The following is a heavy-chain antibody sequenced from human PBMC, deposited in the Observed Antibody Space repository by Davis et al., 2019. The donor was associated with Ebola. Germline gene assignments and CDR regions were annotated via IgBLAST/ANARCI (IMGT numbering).Heavy chain of an antibody. CDR2: VHPGTSDL. J-gene: IGHJ4*02. CDR3: ASQGHRVQYLIHDY. CDR1: GYNFNDYW. D-gene: IGHD2-2*01. Sequence: KVSCKASGYNFNDYWIGWVRQVPGKGLEWMGDVHPGTSDLRVSPSFQGQVTISVDKSITTAYLQWSSLMASDTAIYYCASQGHRVQYLIHDYWGQGTLVTVSS. V-gene: IGHV5-51*01.